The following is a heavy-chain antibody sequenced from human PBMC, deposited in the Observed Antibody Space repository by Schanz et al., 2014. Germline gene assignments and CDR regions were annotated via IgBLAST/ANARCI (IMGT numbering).Heavy chain of an antibody. CDR1: GFTFSSYG. Sequence: QVQLVESGGGVVQPGRSRRLSCEASGFTFSSYGMHWVRQAPGKGLEWVAVISYDGSDKFHADSVKGRFTISRDNSKNTLYLQMNNLRAEDTAVYYCARDRVGASSYFDYWGQGTLVTVSS. D-gene: IGHD1-26*01. CDR3: ARDRVGASSYFDY. J-gene: IGHJ4*02. CDR2: ISYDGSDK. V-gene: IGHV3-30*03.